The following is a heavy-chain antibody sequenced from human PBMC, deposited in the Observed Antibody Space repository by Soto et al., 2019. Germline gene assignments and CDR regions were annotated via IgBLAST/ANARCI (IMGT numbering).Heavy chain of an antibody. V-gene: IGHV1-2*02. J-gene: IGHJ4*02. Sequence: QVQLVQSGADLKKPGASVKVSCKTSGYTFSGHFLQWVRQAPGAGPEWMGWINPNTGNTHSGQKFGGRVPRNRAMSSSTAYMELTRLTVDDTAGYFCARARSYCRGGSCSFAYWGQGSLVTVSS. CDR2: INPNTGNT. CDR3: ARARSYCRGGSCSFAY. D-gene: IGHD2-15*01. CDR1: GYTFSGHF.